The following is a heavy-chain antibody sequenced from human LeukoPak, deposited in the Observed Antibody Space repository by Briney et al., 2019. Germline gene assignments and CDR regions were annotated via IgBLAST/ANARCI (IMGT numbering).Heavy chain of an antibody. CDR3: GGYGSGSYFDY. Sequence: SQTLSLTCTVSGGSISSGGYYWSWIRQPPGKGLEWIGYIYYSGSTYYNPSLKSRVTISVDTSKNQFSLKLSSVTAADTAVYYCGGYGSGSYFDYWGQGTLVTVSS. J-gene: IGHJ4*02. CDR2: IYYSGST. D-gene: IGHD3-10*01. CDR1: GGSISSGGYY. V-gene: IGHV4-30-4*08.